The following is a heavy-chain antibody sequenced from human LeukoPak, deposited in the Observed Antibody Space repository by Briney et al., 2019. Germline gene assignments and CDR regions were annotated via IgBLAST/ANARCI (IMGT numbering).Heavy chain of an antibody. CDR2: MNPNSGNT. V-gene: IGHV1-8*01. D-gene: IGHD6-13*01. CDR3: ARGHKYSTEKYSSSFII. Sequence: GASVKVSCKASGYTFTSYDINWVRQATGQGLEWMGWMNPNSGNTGYAQKFQGRVTMTRNTSISTAYMELSSLRSEDTAVYYCARGHKYSTEKYSSSFIIWGQGTLVTVSS. J-gene: IGHJ4*02. CDR1: GYTFTSYD.